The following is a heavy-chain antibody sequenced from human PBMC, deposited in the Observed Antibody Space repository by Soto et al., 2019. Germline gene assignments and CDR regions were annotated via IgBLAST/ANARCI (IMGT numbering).Heavy chain of an antibody. D-gene: IGHD2-8*01. Sequence: SETLSLTCTVSGDSIGNFYWSWIRQPAGKGLESIGRLSTSGRTSYSPSLQSRVTMSLDTSKNRFSLRLTSVSAADTAVYFCARGMGRYFDLWGRGTLVTVSS. CDR3: ARGMGRYFDL. CDR2: LSTSGRT. J-gene: IGHJ2*01. CDR1: GDSIGNFY. V-gene: IGHV4-4*07.